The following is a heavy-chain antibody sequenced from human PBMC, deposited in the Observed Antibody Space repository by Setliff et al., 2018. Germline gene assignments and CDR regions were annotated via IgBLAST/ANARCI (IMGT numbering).Heavy chain of an antibody. CDR1: GSTFSRYA. D-gene: IGHD2-21*02. J-gene: IGHJ3*02. Sequence: PGGSLRLSCSASGSTFSRYAMHWVRQAPRKGLESVSAISSTGIPIYYADSVKARFTISRDDAQNTLYLQMSSLRADDTAIYYCVKDPSVYGADSGSIWGQGTMVTVSS. V-gene: IGHV3-64D*09. CDR2: ISSTGIPI. CDR3: VKDPSVYGADSGSI.